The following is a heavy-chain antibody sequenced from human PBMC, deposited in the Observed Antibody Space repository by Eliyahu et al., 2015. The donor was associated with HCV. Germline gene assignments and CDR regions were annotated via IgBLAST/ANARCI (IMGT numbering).Heavy chain of an antibody. J-gene: IGHJ4*02. CDR3: ARGGRGSGWYGGCDY. CDR2: IIPILGIA. V-gene: IGHV1-69*02. D-gene: IGHD6-19*01. Sequence: QVQLVQSGAEVKKPGSSVKVSCKASGGTFSSYTISWVRQAPGQGLEWMGRIIPILGIANYAQKFQGRVTITADKSTSTAYMELSSLRSEDTAVYYCARGGRGSGWYGGCDYWGQGTLVTVSS. CDR1: GGTFSSYT.